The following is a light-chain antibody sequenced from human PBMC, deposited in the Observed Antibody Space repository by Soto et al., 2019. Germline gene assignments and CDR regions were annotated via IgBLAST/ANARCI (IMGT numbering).Light chain of an antibody. J-gene: IGKJ4*01. CDR3: QQYNSYSRLT. Sequence: DIQMTQSPSTLSACVGDRVTITCRASQSISSWLAWYQQKPGKAPKLLIYDASSLESGVPSRFSGSGSGTEFTLTISSLQPDDFATYYCQQYNSYSRLTFGGGTKVEIK. CDR2: DAS. V-gene: IGKV1-5*01. CDR1: QSISSW.